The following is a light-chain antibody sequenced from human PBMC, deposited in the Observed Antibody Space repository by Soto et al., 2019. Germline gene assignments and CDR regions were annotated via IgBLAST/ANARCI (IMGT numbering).Light chain of an antibody. CDR2: EDS. CDR3: FSYTSSGTYV. V-gene: IGLV2-14*01. Sequence: ALPQPASVSRSPGQSITISCTGTSSHVGNYKYVSWYQQHPSKPPKLMIYEDSNRPSGQYNRFSGSKPGNPASLTISRLQAEDETDYYCFSYTSSGTYVFGTGTKVTV. CDR1: SSHVGNYKY. J-gene: IGLJ1*01.